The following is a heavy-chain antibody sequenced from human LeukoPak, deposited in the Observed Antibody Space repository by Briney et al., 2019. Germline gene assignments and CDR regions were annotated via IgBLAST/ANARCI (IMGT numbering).Heavy chain of an antibody. V-gene: IGHV4-59*08. CDR3: ARHNAGYNPHRYMDV. Sequence: SETLSLTCTVSGGSISSYYWSWIRQPPGKGLEWIGYIYYSGSTNYNPSLKSRVTISVDTSKNHFSLKLSSVTAADTAVYYCARHNAGYNPHRYMDVWGKGTTVTVSS. CDR1: GGSISSYY. CDR2: IYYSGST. J-gene: IGHJ6*03. D-gene: IGHD5-24*01.